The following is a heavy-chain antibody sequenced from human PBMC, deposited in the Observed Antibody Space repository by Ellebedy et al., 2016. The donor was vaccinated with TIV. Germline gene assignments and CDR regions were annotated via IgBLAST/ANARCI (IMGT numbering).Heavy chain of an antibody. CDR2: ISGSGGST. Sequence: GESLKISXAASGFTFSSYSMSWVRQAPGKGLEWVSAISGSGGSTYYADSVKGRFTISRDNSKNTLYLQMNSLRAEDTAVYYCAKGRDIVVVPAAGFDYWGQGTLVTVSS. D-gene: IGHD2-2*01. CDR1: GFTFSSYS. V-gene: IGHV3-23*01. CDR3: AKGRDIVVVPAAGFDY. J-gene: IGHJ4*02.